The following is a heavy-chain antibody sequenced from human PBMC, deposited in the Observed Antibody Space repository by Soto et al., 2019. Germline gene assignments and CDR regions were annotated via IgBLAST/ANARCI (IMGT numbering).Heavy chain of an antibody. CDR1: GYGFAGHW. Sequence: ESLKISCNGSGYGFAGHWVSWVRQMPEKGLEWIGTIYPGDSDTKYSPAFRGQVTISADTSVSTAYLQWRSLEATDSAIYYCARYSGSYWHYLDFWGRGTLVTVSS. D-gene: IGHD1-26*01. CDR3: ARYSGSYWHYLDF. V-gene: IGHV5-51*01. J-gene: IGHJ4*02. CDR2: IYPGDSDT.